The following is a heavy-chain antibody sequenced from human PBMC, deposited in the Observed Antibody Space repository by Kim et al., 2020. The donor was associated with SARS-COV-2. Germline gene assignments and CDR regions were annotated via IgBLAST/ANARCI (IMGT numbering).Heavy chain of an antibody. Sequence: GGSLRLSCAASGFTVSSNYMSWVRQAPGKGLEWVSVIYSCGSTYYADSVRGRFTISRDNSRNTLYLQMNSLRAEDTAVYYCARDTHSSGYYGADYWGQGT. V-gene: IGHV3-66*01. J-gene: IGHJ4*01. D-gene: IGHD3-22*01. CDR1: GFTVSSNY. CDR2: IYSCGST. CDR3: ARDTHSSGYYGADY.